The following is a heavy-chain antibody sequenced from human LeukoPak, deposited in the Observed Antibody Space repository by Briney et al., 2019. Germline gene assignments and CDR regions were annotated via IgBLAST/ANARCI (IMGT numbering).Heavy chain of an antibody. CDR2: IMPLVGTA. D-gene: IGHD4-17*01. V-gene: IGHV1-69*05. Sequence: SVKVSCKTSGGTFNNSAISWVRQAPGQGLEWLGGIMPLVGTAGYAQKFQGRVTITKDESTRTVYLALTSLTSDDTAVYYCARDVHGDYGSGWFDPWGQGTLVSVSS. J-gene: IGHJ5*02. CDR1: GGTFNNSA. CDR3: ARDVHGDYGSGWFDP.